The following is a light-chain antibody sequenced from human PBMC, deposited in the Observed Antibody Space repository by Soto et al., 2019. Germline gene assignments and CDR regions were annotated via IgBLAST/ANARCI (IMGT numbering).Light chain of an antibody. J-gene: IGKJ2*01. Sequence: EIVLTQSPGTQSLSPGERATLSCRASQSVSSSYLAWYQQKPGQAPRLLIYGASSRATGIPDRFSGSGSGTDFTLTISRLEPEDFAVYYCQQYGSSPSPMYTFGQGTKLEIK. CDR2: GAS. CDR1: QSVSSSY. V-gene: IGKV3-20*01. CDR3: QQYGSSPSPMYT.